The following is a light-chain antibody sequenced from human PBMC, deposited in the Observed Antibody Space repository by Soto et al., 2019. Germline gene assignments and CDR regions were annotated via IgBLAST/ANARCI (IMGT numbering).Light chain of an antibody. CDR3: QQYSSSPSIN. J-gene: IGKJ5*01. V-gene: IGKV3-20*01. CDR1: QSVRSSY. CDR2: GAS. Sequence: EIVFTHSPGTLSLSPGERATLSFSASQSVRSSYVAWYQQKPGQAPRLLIYGASTRATGIPDRFSGSGSGTDFTLTISRLEPEDFAVYYCQQYSSSPSINFGKGTRLEI.